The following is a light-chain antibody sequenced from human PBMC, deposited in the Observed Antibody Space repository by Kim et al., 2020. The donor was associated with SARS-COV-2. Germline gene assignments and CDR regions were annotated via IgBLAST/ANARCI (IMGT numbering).Light chain of an antibody. CDR1: NIGTKT. V-gene: IGLV3-21*04. Sequence: SYELTQPPSVSVAPGRTASITCGANNIGTKTVQWYQQKPGQAPVLVIFYDKDRPSGIPERFSGPNSGSTATLTVSRVEVGDEADYFCQVWDSSNGHAGVVFGGGTQLTVL. CDR2: YDK. CDR3: QVWDSSNGHAGVV. J-gene: IGLJ2*01.